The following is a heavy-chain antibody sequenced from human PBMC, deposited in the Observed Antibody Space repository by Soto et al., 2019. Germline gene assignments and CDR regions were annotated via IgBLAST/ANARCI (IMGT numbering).Heavy chain of an antibody. CDR3: ASRGVWDNWFYGRPIYYYYGIDV. CDR2: INHSGST. CDR1: GGSFSGYY. Sequence: SETLSLACAVYGGSFSGYYWSWIRQPPGKGLEWIGEINHSGSTNYNPSLKSRVTISVDTSKNQFSLKLSSVTAADTAVYYCASRGVWDNWFYGRPIYYYYGIDVRAQRTTDTGSS. V-gene: IGHV4-34*01. D-gene: IGHD1-20*01. J-gene: IGHJ6*02.